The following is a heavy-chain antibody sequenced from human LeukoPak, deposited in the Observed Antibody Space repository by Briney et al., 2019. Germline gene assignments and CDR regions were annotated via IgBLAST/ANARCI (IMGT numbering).Heavy chain of an antibody. CDR1: GFTFSSYS. J-gene: IGHJ4*02. Sequence: GGSLRLSCAASGFTFSSYSMNWVRQAPGKGPEWVSSISSSSSYIYYADSVKGRFTISRDNAKNSLYLQMNSLRAEDTAVYYCARNPDYIWGSYRQSPYYFDYWGQGTLVTVSS. CDR2: ISSSSSYI. D-gene: IGHD3-16*02. V-gene: IGHV3-21*01. CDR3: ARNPDYIWGSYRQSPYYFDY.